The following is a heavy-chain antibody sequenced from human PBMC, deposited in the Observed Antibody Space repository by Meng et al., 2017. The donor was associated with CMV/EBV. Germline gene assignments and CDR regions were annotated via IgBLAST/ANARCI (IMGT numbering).Heavy chain of an antibody. Sequence: KASGYTFTGYYMHWVRQDPGQGLEWMGWINPNSGGTNYAQKFQGRVTMTRDTSISTAYMELSRLRSDDTAVYYCAISMVRGVNRPLDYWGQGTLVTVSS. J-gene: IGHJ4*02. CDR3: AISMVRGVNRPLDY. D-gene: IGHD3-10*01. CDR1: GYTFTGYY. CDR2: INPNSGGT. V-gene: IGHV1-2*02.